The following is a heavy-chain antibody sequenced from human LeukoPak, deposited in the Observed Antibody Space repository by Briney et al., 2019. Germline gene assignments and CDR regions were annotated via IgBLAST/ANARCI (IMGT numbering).Heavy chain of an antibody. J-gene: IGHJ4*02. Sequence: GASVKVSCKASGYTFTGYYMHWVRQAPGQGLEWMGIINPSGGSTSYAQKFQGRVTMTRDMSTSTVYMELSSLRSEDTAVYYCARVSSSWFHFDYWGQGTLVTVSS. D-gene: IGHD6-13*01. CDR3: ARVSSSWFHFDY. CDR2: INPSGGST. CDR1: GYTFTGYY. V-gene: IGHV1-46*01.